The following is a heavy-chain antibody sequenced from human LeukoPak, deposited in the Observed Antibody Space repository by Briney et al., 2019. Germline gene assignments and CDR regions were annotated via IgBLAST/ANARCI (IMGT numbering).Heavy chain of an antibody. CDR2: ISWQSNTR. V-gene: IGHV3-9*01. J-gene: IGHJ6*04. CDR1: GFFFDDYG. CDR3: ARDPGSVRGVNYGMDV. Sequence: GGSLRLSCAASGFFFDDYGMHWVRQVPGKGLEWVSGISWQSNTRKYADSVKGRFTISRENAKNSLYLQMNSLRAGDTAVYYCARDPGSVRGVNYGMDVGGKGTPATVPS. D-gene: IGHD3-10*01.